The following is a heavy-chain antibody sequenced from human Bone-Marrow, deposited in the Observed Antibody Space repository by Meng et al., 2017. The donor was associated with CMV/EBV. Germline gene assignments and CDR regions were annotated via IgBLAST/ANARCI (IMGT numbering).Heavy chain of an antibody. V-gene: IGHV4-39*01. CDR1: GGSISSSSYY. CDR3: SRYNIVVVPAAIYNWFDP. D-gene: IGHD2-2*02. Sequence: GSLRLSCTVSGGSISSSSYYWGWIRQPPGQGLEWIGSIYYSGSTYYNPSLKSRVTISVDTSKNQFSLKLSSVTAADTAVYYRSRYNIVVVPAAIYNWFDPWGQGTLVTVSS. CDR2: IYYSGST. J-gene: IGHJ5*02.